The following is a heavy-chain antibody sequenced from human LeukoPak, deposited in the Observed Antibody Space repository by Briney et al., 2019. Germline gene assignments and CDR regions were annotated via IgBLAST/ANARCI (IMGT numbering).Heavy chain of an antibody. V-gene: IGHV1-46*04. Sequence: GGSVRLSCKASGYTFTSYYMHWVRQAPGQGLEWMGGINPSSGSTSYAQTLQGRVTITRDTSTNTVYLQLSSLRSEDTAVYYCVRDMNKSYDFWSGYSNWFVPWLRGTLV. CDR2: INPSSGST. J-gene: IGHJ5*02. D-gene: IGHD3-3*01. CDR3: VRDMNKSYDFWSGYSNWFVP. CDR1: GYTFTSYY.